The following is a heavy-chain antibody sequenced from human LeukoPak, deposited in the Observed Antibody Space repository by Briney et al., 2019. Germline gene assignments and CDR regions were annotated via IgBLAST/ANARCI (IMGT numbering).Heavy chain of an antibody. CDR1: GFTFSSYG. V-gene: IGHV3-30*19. CDR2: ISYDGSNK. J-gene: IGHJ6*02. CDR3: ARSPPIYYYDSSGYYYSPYYYGMDV. Sequence: PGTSLRLSCAASGFTFSSYGMHWVRQAPGKGLEWVAVISYDGSNKYYADSVKGRFTISRDNSKNTLYLQMNSLRAEDTAVYYCARSPPIYYYDSSGYYYSPYYYGMDVWGQGTTVTVSS. D-gene: IGHD3-22*01.